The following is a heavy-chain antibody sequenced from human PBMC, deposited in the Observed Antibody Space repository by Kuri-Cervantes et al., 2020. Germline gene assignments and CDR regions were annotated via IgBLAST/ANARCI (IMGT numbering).Heavy chain of an antibody. V-gene: IGHV4-39*01. CDR2: IYYSGNT. CDR1: GGSVSVNNYY. J-gene: IGHJ6*02. D-gene: IGHD3-10*01. CDR3: ARFGITMVRGVTSYGMDA. Sequence: SQTLSLTCAVSGGSVSVNNYYWGWIRQPPGKGLEWIGSIYYSGNTHYNPSLESRVTISVDTSKNQFSLRLTSVTAADTAVYYCARFGITMVRGVTSYGMDAWGQGTTVTVSS.